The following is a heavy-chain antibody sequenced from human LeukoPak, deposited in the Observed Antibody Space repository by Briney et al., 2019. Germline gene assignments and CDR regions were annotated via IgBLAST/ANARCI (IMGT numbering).Heavy chain of an antibody. D-gene: IGHD6-19*01. J-gene: IGHJ5*02. V-gene: IGHV4-4*07. CDR1: GGSISSYY. CDR3: ARDHHSSGWYWFDP. Sequence: SETLSLTCTVSGGSISSYYWSWIRQPAGKGLEWIGRIYTSGSTNYNPSLKSRVTMSVDTSKNQFSLKLSSVTAADTAVYYCARDHHSSGWYWFDPWGQGTLVTVSS. CDR2: IYTSGST.